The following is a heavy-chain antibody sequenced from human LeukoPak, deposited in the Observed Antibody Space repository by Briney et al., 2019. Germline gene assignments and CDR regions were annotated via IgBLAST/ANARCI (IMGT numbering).Heavy chain of an antibody. J-gene: IGHJ4*02. CDR1: GFTFDDYG. CDR3: AGLGELLNY. Sequence: RSGGSLRLSCAASGFTFDDYGMSWVRQAPGKGLEWVSGINWNGGSIGYADSVKGRFTITRDNAKNSLYLQMNSLRAGDTALYYCAGLGELLNYWGQGTLVTVSS. V-gene: IGHV3-20*04. D-gene: IGHD3-16*01. CDR2: INWNGGSI.